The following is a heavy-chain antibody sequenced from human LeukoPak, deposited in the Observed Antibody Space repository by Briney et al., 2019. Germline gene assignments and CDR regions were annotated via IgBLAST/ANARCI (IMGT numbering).Heavy chain of an antibody. CDR2: ISVSGGST. Sequence: GGFLRLSCVASGFTFTTYPMSWVRQAPGKGLEWVSGISVSGGSTYYADSVKGRFTISRDNSKNTVYLQMNSLRAEETAIYYCAKDVSSCGGDCPDSWGQGTLVTVSS. CDR3: AKDVSSCGGDCPDS. CDR1: GFTFTTYP. D-gene: IGHD2-21*02. J-gene: IGHJ4*02. V-gene: IGHV3-23*01.